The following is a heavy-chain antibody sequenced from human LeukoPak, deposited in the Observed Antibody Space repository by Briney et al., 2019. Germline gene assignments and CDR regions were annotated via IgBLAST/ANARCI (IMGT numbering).Heavy chain of an antibody. V-gene: IGHV4-31*03. J-gene: IGHJ4*02. Sequence: SETLSLTCTVSGGSISSGGYYWSWIRQHPGKGLEWIGYIYYSGSTYYNPSLKSRVTISVDTSKNQFSLKLSSVTAADTAVYYCARVHRYCSSTSCYSRWGQGTLVTVSS. D-gene: IGHD2-2*02. CDR1: GGSISSGGYY. CDR2: IYYSGST. CDR3: ARVHRYCSSTSCYSR.